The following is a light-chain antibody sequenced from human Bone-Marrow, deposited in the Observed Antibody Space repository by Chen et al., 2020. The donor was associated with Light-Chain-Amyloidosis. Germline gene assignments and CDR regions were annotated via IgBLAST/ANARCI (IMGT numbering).Light chain of an antibody. CDR2: GSS. J-gene: IGKJ4*01. V-gene: IGKV3-20*01. CDR3: QQYGTSPLT. Sequence: EIVLTQSPGTLSLSPGEGANLSCRASQTISSNYLTWYQQKFGQAPRLLIYGSSSRATGIPDRFAGSGSGTDFTLNINRLEPEDVAMYYCQQYGTSPLTHGGGTKVEIK. CDR1: QTISSNY.